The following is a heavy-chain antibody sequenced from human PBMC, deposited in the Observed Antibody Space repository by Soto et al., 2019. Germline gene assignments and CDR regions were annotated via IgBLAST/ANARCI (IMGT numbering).Heavy chain of an antibody. CDR3: AKGGGGYCSGGSCPLGY. Sequence: QVQLVESGGGVVQPGRSLRLSCAASGFTFSSYGMHWVRQAPGKGLEWVAVISDDGSNKYYADSVKGRFTISRDNSQNQLYLQMNSLRAGDTAVYYCAKGGGGYCSGGSCPLGYWGQGTLVTVSS. CDR2: ISDDGSNK. D-gene: IGHD2-15*01. V-gene: IGHV3-30*18. CDR1: GFTFSSYG. J-gene: IGHJ4*02.